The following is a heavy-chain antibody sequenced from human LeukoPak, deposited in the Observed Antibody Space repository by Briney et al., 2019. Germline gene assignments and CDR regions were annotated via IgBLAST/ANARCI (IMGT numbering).Heavy chain of an antibody. CDR1: GFTFSSYW. D-gene: IGHD6-13*01. J-gene: IGHJ4*02. CDR3: ARDFSFSSSWYGYFDY. CDR2: ISWNSGSI. V-gene: IGHV3-48*04. Sequence: GGSLRLSCAASGFTFSSYWMSWVRQAPGKGLEWVSGISWNSGSIGYADSVKGRFTISRDNAKNSLYLQMNSLRAEDTAVYYCARDFSFSSSWYGYFDYWGQGTLVTVSS.